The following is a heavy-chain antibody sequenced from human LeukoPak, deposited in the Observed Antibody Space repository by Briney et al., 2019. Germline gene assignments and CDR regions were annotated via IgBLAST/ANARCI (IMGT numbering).Heavy chain of an antibody. D-gene: IGHD5-18*01. CDR1: GFTVSSNY. CDR3: ARVSVQLWSSSDY. CDR2: INSEGSST. J-gene: IGHJ4*02. Sequence: PGGSLRLSCAASGFTVSSNYMSWVRQAPGKGLVWVSRINSEGSSTSYADSVKGRFTISRDNAKNTLYLQMNSLRAEDTAVYYCARVSVQLWSSSDYWGQGTLVTVSS. V-gene: IGHV3-74*01.